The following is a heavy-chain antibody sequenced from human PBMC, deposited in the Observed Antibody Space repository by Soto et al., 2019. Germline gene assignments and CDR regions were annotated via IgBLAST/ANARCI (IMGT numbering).Heavy chain of an antibody. Sequence: QVQLVQSGAEVKKPGASVKVSCKASGYIFTSYHIHWVRQAPGQGLEWMGLITPVDGSRIYVQTFHGRVTMARVTSTSPVYMELSSLRSEAPAVDYCTRVDRGKSAPCDYWGQGSLVTVSS. CDR2: ITPVDGSR. CDR1: GYIFTSYH. J-gene: IGHJ4*02. V-gene: IGHV1-46*03. CDR3: TRVDRGKSAPCDY.